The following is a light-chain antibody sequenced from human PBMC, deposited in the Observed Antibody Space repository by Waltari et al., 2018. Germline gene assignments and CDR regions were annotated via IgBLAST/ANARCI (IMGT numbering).Light chain of an antibody. CDR2: QDR. J-gene: IGLJ2*01. CDR3: QAWDSSTGV. V-gene: IGLV3-1*01. CDR1: KLGDKY. Sequence: SYELTQPPSVSVSPGQTASITCSGDKLGDKYACWYQQKPGQSPVVVIYQDRKRPSGSPERFSGPKSGNTATLTISGTQAMDEADYYCQAWDSSTGVFGGGTKLTVL.